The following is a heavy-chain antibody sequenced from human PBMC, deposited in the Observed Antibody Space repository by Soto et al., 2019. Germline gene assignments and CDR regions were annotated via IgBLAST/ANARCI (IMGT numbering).Heavy chain of an antibody. CDR1: GYTLTELS. J-gene: IGHJ5*02. V-gene: IGHV1-24*01. CDR3: ATGIGVPVAESWFDP. D-gene: IGHD6-19*01. Sequence: ASVKVSCKVSGYTLTELSMHWVRQAPGKGLEWMGGFDPEDGETIYAQKFQGRVTMTEDTSTDTAYMELSSLRSEDTAVYYCATGIGVPVAESWFDPWGQGTLVTVSS. CDR2: FDPEDGET.